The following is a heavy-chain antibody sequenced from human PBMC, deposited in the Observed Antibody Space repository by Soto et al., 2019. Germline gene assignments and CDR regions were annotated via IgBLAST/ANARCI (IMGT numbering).Heavy chain of an antibody. Sequence: SGTPSLTCTFSGGPISSGDYYWSLIPQPPGKGLGGIGYIYYSGSTYYNPSLKSRVTISVDTSKNQFSLKLSSVTAADTAVYYCARSDDCSGGSCQGYHYYYGMDVWGQGTTVTVSS. CDR1: GGPISSGDYY. CDR3: ARSDDCSGGSCQGYHYYYGMDV. J-gene: IGHJ6*02. V-gene: IGHV4-30-4*01. D-gene: IGHD2-15*01. CDR2: IYYSGST.